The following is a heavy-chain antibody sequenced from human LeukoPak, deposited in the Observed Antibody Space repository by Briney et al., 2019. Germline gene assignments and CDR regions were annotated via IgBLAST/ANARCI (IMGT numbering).Heavy chain of an antibody. J-gene: IGHJ6*03. V-gene: IGHV3-64*01. Sequence: GGSLRLSCAASGFTFSDYTMRWVRQAPGKRLEYVSAITSNGGNIHYANSVKGRFTISRDNSKNSLYLQMGGLRTEDMAVYHCARVKAGTTISDFYYYYMDVWGKGTTVTVSS. D-gene: IGHD1-26*01. CDR1: GFTFSDYT. CDR3: ARVKAGTTISDFYYYYMDV. CDR2: ITSNGGNI.